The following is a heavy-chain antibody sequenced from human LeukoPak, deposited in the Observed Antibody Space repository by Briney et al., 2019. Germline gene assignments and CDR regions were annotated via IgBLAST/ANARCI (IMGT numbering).Heavy chain of an antibody. CDR1: GFTFSSYA. CDR3: AKEEEAAAGIRGGPFDY. J-gene: IGHJ4*02. D-gene: IGHD6-13*01. CDR2: ISGSGGST. Sequence: GGSLRLSCAASGFTFSSYAMSWVRQAPGKGLEWVSAISGSGGSTYYADSVKGRFTISRDNSKNAMYLQMNSLRAEDTAVYYCAKEEEAAAGIRGGPFDYWGQGTPVTVSS. V-gene: IGHV3-23*01.